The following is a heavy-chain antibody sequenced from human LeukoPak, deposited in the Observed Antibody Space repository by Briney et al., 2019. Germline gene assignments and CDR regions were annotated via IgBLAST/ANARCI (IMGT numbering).Heavy chain of an antibody. D-gene: IGHD6-19*01. CDR3: AREGSGSGWYSDY. Sequence: GGSLRLSCAASGFTFSSYNMNWARQAPGKGLEWVSSISSSSSYIYYADSVKGRFTISRDNAKNSLYLQMNSLRAEDTAVYYCAREGSGSGWYSDYWGQGTLVTVSS. CDR1: GFTFSSYN. J-gene: IGHJ4*02. CDR2: ISSSSSYI. V-gene: IGHV3-21*01.